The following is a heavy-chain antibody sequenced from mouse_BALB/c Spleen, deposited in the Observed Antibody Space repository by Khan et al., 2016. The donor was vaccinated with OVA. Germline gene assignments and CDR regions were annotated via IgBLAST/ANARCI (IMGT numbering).Heavy chain of an antibody. CDR2: ISYSGTS. V-gene: IGHV3-2*02. D-gene: IGHD1-3*01. Sequence: EVQLQESGPGLVKPSQSLSLTCTVTGFSITSDYAWNWIRQFPGNKLEWMGYISYSGTSSFNPSLRSRISITRDTSKNKLSLQLNSVTTEDTATYYCAREGFPSSWYFDGWGAGTTVTVSS. CDR1: GFSITSDYA. J-gene: IGHJ1*01. CDR3: AREGFPSSWYFDG.